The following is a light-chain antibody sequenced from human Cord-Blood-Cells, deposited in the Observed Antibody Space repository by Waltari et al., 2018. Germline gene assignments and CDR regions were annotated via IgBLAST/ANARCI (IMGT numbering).Light chain of an antibody. CDR2: KDS. J-gene: IGLJ3*02. Sequence: SYELTQPPSVSVSPGQTARITCPGDALPKQYAYWYKQKPGQAPVLVIYKDSERPSGIPERFSGSSSGTTVTLTISGVQAEDEADYYCQSADSSGTYQVFGGGTKLTVL. CDR3: QSADSSGTYQV. V-gene: IGLV3-25*03. CDR1: ALPKQY.